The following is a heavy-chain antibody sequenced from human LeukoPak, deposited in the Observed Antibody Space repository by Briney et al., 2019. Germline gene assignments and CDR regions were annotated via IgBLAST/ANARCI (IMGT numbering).Heavy chain of an antibody. V-gene: IGHV1-2*02. Sequence: ASVTVSCKPSVYTFTNYYMHWVRQAPGQGLEWMGWIRPNSNDTNYAQKFLGRVTLTRDTSISTAYMELSSLRSDDTAVYFCARDGDYCRGGRCYRDWGQGTLVTVSS. CDR1: VYTFTNYY. D-gene: IGHD2-15*01. J-gene: IGHJ4*02. CDR2: IRPNSNDT. CDR3: ARDGDYCRGGRCYRD.